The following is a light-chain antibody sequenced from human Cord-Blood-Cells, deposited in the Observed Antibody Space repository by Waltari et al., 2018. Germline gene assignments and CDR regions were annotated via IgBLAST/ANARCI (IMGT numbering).Light chain of an antibody. J-gene: IGLJ2*01. V-gene: IGLV2-8*01. Sequence: QSALTQPPSASGSPGRSVTISCPGPSSDVGGYNSLSRYQQTPGKAPNLMIYEVSTRPSGVPDRFSGSKSGNTASLTVSGRQAEDEADYYCSSYAGSNNLVFGGGTKLTVL. CDR3: SSYAGSNNLV. CDR2: EVS. CDR1: SSDVGGYNS.